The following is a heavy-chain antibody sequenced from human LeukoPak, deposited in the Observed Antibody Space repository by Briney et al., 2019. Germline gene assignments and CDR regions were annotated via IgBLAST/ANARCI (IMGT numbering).Heavy chain of an antibody. CDR1: GGSISSGSYY. Sequence: PSQTLSLTCTVSGGSISSGSYYWSWIRQPAGKGLEWIGRIYTSGSTNYNPSLKSRVTISVDTSKNQFSLKLSSVTAADTAVYYCARDRDYVWGSYHDNWFDPWGQGTLVTVSS. D-gene: IGHD3-16*01. CDR3: ARDRDYVWGSYHDNWFDP. J-gene: IGHJ5*02. CDR2: IYTSGST. V-gene: IGHV4-61*02.